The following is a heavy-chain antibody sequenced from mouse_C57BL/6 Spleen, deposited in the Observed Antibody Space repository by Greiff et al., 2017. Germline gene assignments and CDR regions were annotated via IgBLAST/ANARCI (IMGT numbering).Heavy chain of an antibody. CDR3: ARGGYYGSSPYAMDY. J-gene: IGHJ4*01. D-gene: IGHD1-1*01. CDR2: LYPGSGST. Sequence: QVQLQQPGAELVKPGASVKMSCKASGYTFPSYWITWVKQRPGQGLEWIGDLYPGSGSTNYNEKFKSKATLTVDTSSSTAYMQLSSLTSEDAAVYYCARGGYYGSSPYAMDYWGQGTSVTVSS. CDR1: GYTFPSYW. V-gene: IGHV1-55*01.